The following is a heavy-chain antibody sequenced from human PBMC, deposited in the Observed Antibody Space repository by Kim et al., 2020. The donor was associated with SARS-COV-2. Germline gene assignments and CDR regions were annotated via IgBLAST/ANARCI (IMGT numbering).Heavy chain of an antibody. CDR2: ISSSGSTI. J-gene: IGHJ3*02. Sequence: SLRLSCAASGFTFSDYYMSWIRQAPGKGLEWVSYISSSGSTIYYADSVKGRFTISRDNAKNSLYLQMNSLRAEDTAMYCCARVTRITIFGVVIIGAFDIWGQGTMVTVSS. V-gene: IGHV3-11*01. D-gene: IGHD3-3*01. CDR3: ARVTRITIFGVVIIGAFDI. CDR1: GFTFSDYY.